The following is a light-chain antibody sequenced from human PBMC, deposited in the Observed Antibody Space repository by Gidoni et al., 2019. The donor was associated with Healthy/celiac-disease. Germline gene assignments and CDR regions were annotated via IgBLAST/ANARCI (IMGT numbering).Light chain of an antibody. V-gene: IGKV4-1*01. CDR3: QQYYSTPTWT. CDR1: QSVLYSSNNKNY. Sequence: DLVMTQSPDSLAVSLGERATINCKSSQSVLYSSNNKNYLAWYQQKPGQPPKLLIYWAYTRESGVPDRFSGSGSGTDLTLTISSLQAEDVAVYSCQQYYSTPTWTFGQGTKVEIK. CDR2: WAY. J-gene: IGKJ1*01.